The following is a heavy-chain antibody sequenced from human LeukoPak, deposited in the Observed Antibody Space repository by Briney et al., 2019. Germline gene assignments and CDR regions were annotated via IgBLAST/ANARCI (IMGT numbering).Heavy chain of an antibody. CDR3: ARGSPSLQEREASSCDY. CDR2: ISAYNGNT. J-gene: IGHJ4*02. V-gene: IGHV1-18*01. D-gene: IGHD6-13*01. CDR1: GYTFTSYG. Sequence: ASVKVSCKASGYTFTSYGISWVRQAPGQGREWMGWISAYNGNTNYAQKLQGRVTMTTDTSTSTAYMEMRSLRSDATAVYYCARGSPSLQEREASSCDYWGQGTLVTVSS.